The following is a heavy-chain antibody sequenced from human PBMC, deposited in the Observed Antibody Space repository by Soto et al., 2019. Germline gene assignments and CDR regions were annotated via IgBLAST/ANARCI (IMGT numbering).Heavy chain of an antibody. J-gene: IGHJ4*02. CDR3: ATITYYYGSGSYYSLDY. V-gene: IGHV4-31*03. CDR1: GGSVNSGGYY. Sequence: SETLSLTCTVFGGSVNSGGYYWTWIRQHPGKGLEWIGYIYYSRSSYYNPSLKSRVTLSLDTSKNQFSLKLSSVTAADTAVYYCATITYYYGSGSYYSLDYWGQGTMVTVSS. CDR2: IYYSRSS. D-gene: IGHD3-10*01.